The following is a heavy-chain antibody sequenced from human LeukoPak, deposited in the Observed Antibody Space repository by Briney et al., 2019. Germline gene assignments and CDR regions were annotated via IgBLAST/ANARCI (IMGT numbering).Heavy chain of an antibody. Sequence: SQTLSLTCAISGDSISSNSAAWNWLRQSLSRGLEWLRSSYYRSKWYNDYAVSVKSRITNNPDTSKNQFSLQLNSVTPEDTAVYYCAREYSIYKHFDYWGQGTLVSVPS. D-gene: IGHD6-13*01. J-gene: IGHJ4*02. CDR2: SYYRSKWYN. CDR3: AREYSIYKHFDY. CDR1: GDSISSNSAA. V-gene: IGHV6-1*01.